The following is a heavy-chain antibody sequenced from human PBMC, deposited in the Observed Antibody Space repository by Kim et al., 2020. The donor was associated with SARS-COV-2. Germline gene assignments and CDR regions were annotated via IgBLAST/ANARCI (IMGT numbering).Heavy chain of an antibody. V-gene: IGHV3-30-3*01. J-gene: IGHJ6*02. CDR2: ISYDGSNK. Sequence: GGSLRLSCAASGFTFSSYAMHWVRQAPGKGLEWVAVISYDGSNKYYADSVKGRFTISRDNSKNTLYLQMNSLRAEDTAVYYCARPYCSSTSCYRVGGMDVWGQGTTVTVSS. CDR3: ARPYCSSTSCYRVGGMDV. CDR1: GFTFSSYA. D-gene: IGHD2-2*01.